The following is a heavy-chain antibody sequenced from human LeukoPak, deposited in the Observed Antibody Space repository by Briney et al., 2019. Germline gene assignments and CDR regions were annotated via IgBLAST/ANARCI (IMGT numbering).Heavy chain of an antibody. D-gene: IGHD5-18*01. J-gene: IGHJ6*02. CDR2: ISGSGGST. CDR1: GFTFSSYA. V-gene: IGHV3-23*01. Sequence: PGGSLRLSCAASGFTFSSYAMSWVRQAPGKGLEWVSAISGSGGSTYYADSVKGRFTISRDNSKNTLYLQMNSLRAEDTAVYYCAKADGIPYYYGMDVWGQGTTVTVSS. CDR3: AKADGIPYYYGMDV.